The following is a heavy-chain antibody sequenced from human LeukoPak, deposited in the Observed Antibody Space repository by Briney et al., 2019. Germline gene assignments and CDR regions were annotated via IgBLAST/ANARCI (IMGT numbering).Heavy chain of an antibody. V-gene: IGHV4-59*08. D-gene: IGHD3-22*01. CDR3: ARGTPNYYDSSGYYQLSDYYFDY. CDR1: GGSISSYY. J-gene: IGHJ4*02. Sequence: SETLSLTCTVSGGSISSYYWSWIRQPPGKGLEWIGYIYYSGSTNYNPSLKSRVTISVDTSKNQFSLKLSSVTAADTAVYYCARGTPNYYDSSGYYQLSDYYFDYWGQGTLVTVSS. CDR2: IYYSGST.